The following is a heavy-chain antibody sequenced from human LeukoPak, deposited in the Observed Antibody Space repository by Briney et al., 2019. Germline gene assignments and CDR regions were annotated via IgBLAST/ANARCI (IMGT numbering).Heavy chain of an antibody. D-gene: IGHD6-13*01. CDR3: ARDSGQQLVLLDY. Sequence: GASVKVSCKASGYTFTGYYMHWVRQATGQGLEWMGWMNPNSGNTGYAQKFQGRVTKTRNTSISTAYMELSSLRSEDTAVYYCARDSGQQLVLLDYWGQGTLVTVSS. CDR1: GYTFTGYY. V-gene: IGHV1-8*02. CDR2: MNPNSGNT. J-gene: IGHJ4*02.